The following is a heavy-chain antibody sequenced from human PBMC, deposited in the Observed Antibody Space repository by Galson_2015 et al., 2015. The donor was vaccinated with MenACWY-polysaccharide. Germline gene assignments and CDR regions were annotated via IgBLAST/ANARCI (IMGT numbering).Heavy chain of an antibody. Sequence: LRLSCAASGSRFSNSGLHWVRQPPGRGLQWVAVISSDGGTQYYADSVKGRFTISRDTSKNMLHLQMNSLRPEDTAVYYCVKESGIPQYGAYFDYWGQGALVTVSS. CDR1: GSRFSNSG. CDR3: VKESGIPQYGAYFDY. D-gene: IGHD4/OR15-4a*01. V-gene: IGHV3-30*18. J-gene: IGHJ4*02. CDR2: ISSDGGTQ.